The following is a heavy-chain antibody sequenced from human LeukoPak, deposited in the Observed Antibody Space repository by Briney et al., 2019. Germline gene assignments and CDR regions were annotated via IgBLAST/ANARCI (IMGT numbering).Heavy chain of an antibody. CDR1: GGSISSSSYY. V-gene: IGHV4-39*01. CDR2: IYYSGST. Sequence: SETLSPTCTVSGGSISSSSYYWGWIRQPPGKGLEWIGSIYYSGSTYYNPSLKSRVTISVDTSKNQFSLKLSSVTAADTAVYYCARLYYYDSSGYYLRIGYFDYWGQGTLVTVSS. D-gene: IGHD3-22*01. CDR3: ARLYYYDSSGYYLRIGYFDY. J-gene: IGHJ4*02.